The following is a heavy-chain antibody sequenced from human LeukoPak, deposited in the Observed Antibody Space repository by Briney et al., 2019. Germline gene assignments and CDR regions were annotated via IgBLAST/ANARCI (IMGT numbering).Heavy chain of an antibody. CDR1: GGSFSGYY. V-gene: IGHV4-34*01. CDR3: AREWGRKRGESDP. Sequence: SETLSLTCAVYGGSFSGYYWSWIRQPPGKGLEWIGEINHSGSTNYNPSLKSRVTISVDTSKNQFSLKLSSVTAADTAVYYCAREWGRKRGESDPWGQGTLVTVSS. CDR2: INHSGST. J-gene: IGHJ5*02. D-gene: IGHD1-26*01.